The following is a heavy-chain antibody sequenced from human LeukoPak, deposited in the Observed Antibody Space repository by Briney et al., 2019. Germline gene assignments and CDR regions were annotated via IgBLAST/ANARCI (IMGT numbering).Heavy chain of an antibody. V-gene: IGHV4-4*07. Sequence: SVTLSLTCTDSGGSISSYYWSWIRQPAGKGLEWIGRIYTSWSTNYNPSIKSRVTMSVDTSKNQFSLKLSSVTAADTAVYYCAREQNNWNHGGNWFDPWGQGTLVTVSS. D-gene: IGHD1-14*01. J-gene: IGHJ5*02. CDR3: AREQNNWNHGGNWFDP. CDR1: GGSISSYY. CDR2: IYTSWST.